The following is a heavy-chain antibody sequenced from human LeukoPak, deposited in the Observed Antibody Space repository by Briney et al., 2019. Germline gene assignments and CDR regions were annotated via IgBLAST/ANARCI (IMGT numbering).Heavy chain of an antibody. J-gene: IGHJ6*02. CDR2: IYYSGST. CDR3: ARLPLRYFDWQSYYYYYGMDV. Sequence: KPSETLSLTCTVSGGSISSYYWSWIRQPPGKGLEWIGYIYYSGSTNYNPSLKSRVTISVDTSKNQFSLKLSSVTAADTAVYYCARLPLRYFDWQSYYYYYGMDVWGQGTTVTVSS. CDR1: GGSISSYY. V-gene: IGHV4-59*08. D-gene: IGHD3-9*01.